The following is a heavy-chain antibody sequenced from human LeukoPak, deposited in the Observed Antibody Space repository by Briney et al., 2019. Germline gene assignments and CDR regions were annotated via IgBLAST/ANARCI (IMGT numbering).Heavy chain of an antibody. Sequence: GGSLRLSCSASGFTFSSYAMHWVRQAPGKGLEYVSSINSFGLITYYADSVKGRFTISRDNFKNALYLQMSSLGDEDTGLYFCVKGGVSSRDAFDIWGQGTMVTVSS. CDR1: GFTFSSYA. CDR2: INSFGLIT. V-gene: IGHV3-64D*09. CDR3: VKGGVSSRDAFDI. J-gene: IGHJ3*02. D-gene: IGHD3-10*01.